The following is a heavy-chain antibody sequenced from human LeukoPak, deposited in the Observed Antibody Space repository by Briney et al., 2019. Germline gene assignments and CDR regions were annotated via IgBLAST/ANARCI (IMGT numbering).Heavy chain of an antibody. Sequence: GASEKVSCKASGYTFTTYDISWARQAPGQGLEWMGWISTYNGNTNYAQKVQGRVTMTTDTSTSTAYMELRSLRSDDTAVYYCTRGGASSGYDYWCQGALVTVSS. CDR1: GYTFTTYD. CDR3: TRGGASSGYDY. J-gene: IGHJ4*02. D-gene: IGHD6-19*01. CDR2: ISTYNGNT. V-gene: IGHV1-18*01.